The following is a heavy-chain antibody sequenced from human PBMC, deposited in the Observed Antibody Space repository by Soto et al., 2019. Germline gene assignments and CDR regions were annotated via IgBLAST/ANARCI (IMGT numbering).Heavy chain of an antibody. V-gene: IGHV1-46*03. D-gene: IGHD6-6*01. Sequence: ASVKVSCKASGYTFTSYYMHWVRQAPGQGLEWMGIINPSGGSTSYAQKFQGRVTMTRDTSTSTVYMELSSLRSEDTAVYYCAREFETDSSSPSRDAFDIWGQGTMVTVSS. J-gene: IGHJ3*02. CDR3: AREFETDSSSPSRDAFDI. CDR1: GYTFTSYY. CDR2: INPSGGST.